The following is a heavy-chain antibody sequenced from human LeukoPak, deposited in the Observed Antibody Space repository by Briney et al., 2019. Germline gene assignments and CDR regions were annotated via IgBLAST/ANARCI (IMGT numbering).Heavy chain of an antibody. V-gene: IGHV4-59*02. CDR1: GGSVSGHY. Sequence: SETLSLTCTVSGGSVSGHYWSWIRQPPGKGLEWIGYIYNSGNTSYNPSLRSRVTISVDTSKNQFSLKPSSVTAADTAVYYCARDPAAAENAFDIWGQGTMVTVSS. CDR2: IYNSGNT. J-gene: IGHJ3*02. CDR3: ARDPAAAENAFDI. D-gene: IGHD6-13*01.